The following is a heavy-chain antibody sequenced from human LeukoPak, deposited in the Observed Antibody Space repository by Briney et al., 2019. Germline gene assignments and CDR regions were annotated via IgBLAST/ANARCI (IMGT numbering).Heavy chain of an antibody. CDR1: GYTFTSYY. J-gene: IGHJ3*02. V-gene: IGHV1-46*01. CDR3: AREGYGDPRRFDI. D-gene: IGHD4-17*01. Sequence: ASVKVSCKASGYTFTSYYMHWVRQAPGQGLEWMGIINPSGGSTSYAQKFQGRVTMARDTSTSTVYMELSSLRSEDTAVYYCAREGYGDPRRFDIWGQGTMVTVSS. CDR2: INPSGGST.